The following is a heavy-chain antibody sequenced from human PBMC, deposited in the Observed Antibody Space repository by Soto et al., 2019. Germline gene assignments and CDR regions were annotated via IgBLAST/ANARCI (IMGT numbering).Heavy chain of an antibody. CDR2: IIPIFGTA. CDR3: ARGDSSGPRGKEFDY. V-gene: IGHV1-69*13. J-gene: IGHJ4*02. CDR1: GGTFSSYA. D-gene: IGHD3-22*01. Sequence: ASVKVSCKASGGTFSSYAISWVRQAPGQGLEWMGGIIPIFGTANYAQKFQGRVTITADESTSTAYMELSSLRSEDTAVYYCARGDSSGPRGKEFDYWGQGTLVTVSS.